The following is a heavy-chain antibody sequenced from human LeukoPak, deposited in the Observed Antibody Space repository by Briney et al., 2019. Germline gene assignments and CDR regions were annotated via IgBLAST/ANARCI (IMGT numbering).Heavy chain of an antibody. CDR1: GFTFSSYG. CDR3: ARARGYSYGYFWFDP. V-gene: IGHV3-48*04. D-gene: IGHD5-18*01. Sequence: GGSLRLSCAASGFTFSSYGMHWVRQAPGKGLVWVSYISSSGSTIFYTDAVKGRFTISRDNAKNSLDLQMNSLRAEDTAVYYCARARGYSYGYFWFDPWGQGTLVTVAS. J-gene: IGHJ5*02. CDR2: ISSSGSTI.